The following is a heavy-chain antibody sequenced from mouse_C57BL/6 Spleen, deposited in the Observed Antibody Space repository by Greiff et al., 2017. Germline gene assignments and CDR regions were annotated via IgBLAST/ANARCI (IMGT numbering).Heavy chain of an antibody. D-gene: IGHD2-5*01. CDR3: ARGDYSNYLYAIDY. J-gene: IGHJ4*01. CDR1: GYAFSSSW. V-gene: IGHV1-82*01. CDR2: IYPGDGDT. Sequence: VKLQESGPELVKPGASVKISCKASGYAFSSSWMNWVKQRPGKGLEWIGRIYPGDGDTNYNGKFKGKATLTADKSSSTAYMQLSSLTSEDSAVYFCARGDYSNYLYAIDYWGQGTSVTVSS.